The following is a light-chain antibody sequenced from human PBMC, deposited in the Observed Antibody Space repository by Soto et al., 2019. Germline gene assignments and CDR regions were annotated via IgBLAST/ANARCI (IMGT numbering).Light chain of an antibody. V-gene: IGKV1-17*01. CDR3: HCHNSYLALT. CDR2: AAS. Sequence: DIQMTQSQSSLSASVGDRVTITCRASQSIRNDLGWYQQKPGKAPKRLIYAASTLQTGVPSRFSGSGSGIDVALKIKSWQPEDFSTYYCHCHNSYLALTFGGETNVHIK. CDR1: QSIRND. J-gene: IGKJ4*01.